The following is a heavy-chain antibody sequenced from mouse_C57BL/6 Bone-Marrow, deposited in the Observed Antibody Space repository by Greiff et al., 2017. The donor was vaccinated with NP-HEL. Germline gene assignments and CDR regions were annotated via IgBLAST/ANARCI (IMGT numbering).Heavy chain of an antibody. J-gene: IGHJ3*01. CDR3: ARLYYYGSSYDPWFAY. CDR1: GYTFTSYW. D-gene: IGHD1-1*01. CDR2: IYPGSGST. Sequence: QVQLKQPGAELVKPGASVKMSCKASGYTFTSYWITWVKQRPGQGLEWIGDIYPGSGSTNYNEKFKSKATLTVDTSSSTAYMQLSSLTSEDSAVYYCARLYYYGSSYDPWFAYWGQGTLVTVSA. V-gene: IGHV1-55*01.